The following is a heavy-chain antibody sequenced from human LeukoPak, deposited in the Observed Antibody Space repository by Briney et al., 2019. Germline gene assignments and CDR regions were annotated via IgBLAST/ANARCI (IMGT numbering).Heavy chain of an antibody. V-gene: IGHV3-7*01. CDR3: ARDPYENGGYGAFDI. J-gene: IGHJ3*02. D-gene: IGHD3-22*01. CDR1: GCNFRNYW. CDR2: IKHDGSEK. Sequence: PGGSLRLSCVASGCNFRNYWMTWVRQAPGKGLEWVANIKHDGSEKQYADSVKGRFTISRDNGERSLFLQMNSLGTEDTAVYYCARDPYENGGYGAFDIWGQGTIVSVSS.